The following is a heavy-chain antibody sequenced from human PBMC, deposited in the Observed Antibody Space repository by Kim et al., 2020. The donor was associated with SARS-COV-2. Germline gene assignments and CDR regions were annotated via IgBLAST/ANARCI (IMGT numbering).Heavy chain of an antibody. D-gene: IGHD2-8*01. CDR2: MSGTGLRIPYT. CDR1: GFNFAYYS. Sequence: GGSLRLSCAASGFNFAYYSMGWVRQAPGKGLEWVSAMSGTGLRIPYTYDADSVKGRFTISRDNSKNTLFLQMNSLRVEDTAIYYCARKNGQFDYWGRGTL. V-gene: IGHV3-23*01. CDR3: ARKNGQFDY. J-gene: IGHJ4*02.